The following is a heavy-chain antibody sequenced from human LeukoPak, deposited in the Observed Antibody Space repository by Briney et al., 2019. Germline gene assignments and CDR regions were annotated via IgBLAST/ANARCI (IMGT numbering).Heavy chain of an antibody. Sequence: SETLSLTCTVSGDSISSYYWSWIRQPPGKGLEWIGYIYYSGSTNYNPSLTSRVTISIDTSKNQFSLKLSSVTAADTAVYYCARASGTTAFDIWGQGTMVTVSS. V-gene: IGHV4-59*01. CDR3: ARASGTTAFDI. D-gene: IGHD1-1*01. CDR2: IYYSGST. CDR1: GDSISSYY. J-gene: IGHJ3*02.